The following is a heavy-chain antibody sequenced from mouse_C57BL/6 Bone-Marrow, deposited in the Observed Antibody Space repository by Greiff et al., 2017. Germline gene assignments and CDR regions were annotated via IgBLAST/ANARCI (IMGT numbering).Heavy chain of an antibody. CDR2: ISGGGGNT. J-gene: IGHJ2*01. CDR3: ARTTTVVASDY. Sequence: EVKVVESGGGLVKPGGSLKLSCAASGFTFSSYTMSWVRQTPEKRLEWVATISGGGGNTYYPDSVKGRFTISRDNAKNTLYLQMSSLRSEDTALYYCARTTTVVASDYWGQGTTLTVSS. V-gene: IGHV5-9*01. D-gene: IGHD1-1*01. CDR1: GFTFSSYT.